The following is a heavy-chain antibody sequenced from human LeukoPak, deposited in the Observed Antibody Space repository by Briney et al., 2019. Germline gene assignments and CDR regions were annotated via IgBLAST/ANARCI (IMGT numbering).Heavy chain of an antibody. D-gene: IGHD2-15*01. V-gene: IGHV5-51*01. CDR2: IYPGDSDT. CDR3: ARPRGYCSGGSCYSDYGMDV. Sequence: GESLKISCKGSGYSFTSYWIGWVRQMPGKGLEWMGIIYPGDSDTRYSPSFQGQVTISADKSISTAYLQWSSLKASDTAMYYCARPRGYCSGGSCYSDYGMDVWGQGTTVTVSS. J-gene: IGHJ6*02. CDR1: GYSFTSYW.